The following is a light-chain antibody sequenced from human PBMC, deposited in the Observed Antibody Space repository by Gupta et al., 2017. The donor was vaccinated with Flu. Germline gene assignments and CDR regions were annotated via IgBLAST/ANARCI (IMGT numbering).Light chain of an antibody. Sequence: WYQHLPGTAPRRLSYNDNQRPSGVPDRFSGSKSGTSASLAIGGLQSEDEADYYCAAWDDSLTALSADGSLTGLWVFGGGTKLSVL. V-gene: IGLV1-44*01. J-gene: IGLJ3*02. CDR2: NDN. CDR3: AAWDDSLTALSADGSLTGLWV.